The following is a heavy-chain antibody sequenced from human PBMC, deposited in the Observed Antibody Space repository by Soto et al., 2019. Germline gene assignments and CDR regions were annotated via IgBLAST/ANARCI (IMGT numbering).Heavy chain of an antibody. Sequence: GASVKVSCKASGGTFSSYAISWVRQAPGQGLEWMGGIIPIFGTANYAQKFQGRVTITADESTSTAYMELSSLRSEDTAVYYCARVPRYCSSTSCYDNYYYGMDVWGQGTTVTVSS. CDR1: GGTFSSYA. CDR3: ARVPRYCSSTSCYDNYYYGMDV. D-gene: IGHD2-2*01. V-gene: IGHV1-69*13. J-gene: IGHJ6*02. CDR2: IIPIFGTA.